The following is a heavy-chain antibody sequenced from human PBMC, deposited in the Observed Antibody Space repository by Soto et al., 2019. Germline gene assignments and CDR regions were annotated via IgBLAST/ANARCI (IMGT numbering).Heavy chain of an antibody. CDR3: ARVAHDYGDYVVDY. V-gene: IGHV4-31*03. D-gene: IGHD4-17*01. CDR1: GGSISSGGYY. J-gene: IGHJ4*02. Sequence: SETLSLTCTVSGGSISSGGYYWSWIRQHPGKGLEWIGYIYYSGSTYYNPSLKSRATISVDTSKNQFSLKLSSVTAADTAVYYCARVAHDYGDYVVDYWGQGTLVTVSS. CDR2: IYYSGST.